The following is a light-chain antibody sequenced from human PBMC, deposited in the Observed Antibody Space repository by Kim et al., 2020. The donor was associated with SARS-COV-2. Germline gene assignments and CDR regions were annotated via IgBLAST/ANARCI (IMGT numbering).Light chain of an antibody. CDR3: GSYTSSSTPFV. CDR2: DVT. V-gene: IGLV2-14*04. J-gene: IGLJ1*01. Sequence: QWITISCTGPRSDVGDYNYVSWYQQHPGKVPKLMIYDVTKRPSGVSNRFSGSKSGNTASLTISGLQAEDEADYYCGSYTSSSTPFVFGTGTKVTVL. CDR1: RSDVGDYNY.